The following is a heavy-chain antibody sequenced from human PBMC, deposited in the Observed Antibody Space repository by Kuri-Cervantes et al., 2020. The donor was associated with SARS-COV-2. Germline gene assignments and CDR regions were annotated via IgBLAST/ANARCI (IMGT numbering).Heavy chain of an antibody. CDR1: GFTFSSYS. V-gene: IGHV3-48*02. CDR3: ATSTPISIRYCGGGCNKGAFDI. CDR2: ISSSSSTI. D-gene: IGHD2-21*02. J-gene: IGHJ3*02. Sequence: GGSLRLSCAASGFTFSSYSMNWVRQAPGKGLEWVSYISSSSSTIYYADSVKGRFTISRDNAKNSLYLQMNSLRDEDTAVYYCATSTPISIRYCGGGCNKGAFDIWGQGTKVTVSS.